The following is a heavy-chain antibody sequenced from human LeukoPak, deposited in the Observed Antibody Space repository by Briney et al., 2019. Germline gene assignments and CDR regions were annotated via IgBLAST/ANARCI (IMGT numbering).Heavy chain of an antibody. CDR3: ARSLHRRGYSYGDY. J-gene: IGHJ4*02. V-gene: IGHV1-46*01. D-gene: IGHD5-18*01. CDR2: INPGGGTT. CDR1: GYTFTSCY. Sequence: ASVKVSCKAPGYTFTSCYTHWVRQAPGQGLEWMGIINPGGGTTTYAQKFQGRVTMTRDTSTSTVYMELSSLRSEDTAVYYCARSLHRRGYSYGDYWGQGTLVTVSS.